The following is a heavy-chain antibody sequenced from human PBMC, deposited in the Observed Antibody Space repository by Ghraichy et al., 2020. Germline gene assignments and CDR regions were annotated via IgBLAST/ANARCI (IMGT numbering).Heavy chain of an antibody. CDR3: ARDRGYSSGWYADY. CDR2: IWYDGSNK. V-gene: IGHV3-33*01. CDR1: GFTFSSYG. D-gene: IGHD6-19*01. J-gene: IGHJ4*02. Sequence: GGSLRLSCAASGFTFSSYGMHWVRQAPGKGLEWVAVIWYDGSNKYYADSVKGRFTISRDNSKNTLYLQMNSLRAEDTAVYYCARDRGYSSGWYADYWGQGTLVTVSS.